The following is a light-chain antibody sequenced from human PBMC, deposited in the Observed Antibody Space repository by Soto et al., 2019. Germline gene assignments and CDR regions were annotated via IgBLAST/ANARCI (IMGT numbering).Light chain of an antibody. CDR3: AAWDDSLNGVL. CDR2: NNN. Sequence: QSVLTQPPSASGTPGQRVTISCSGSSSNIGSNPVHWYQQVPGTAPKLLIHNNNQRPLGVPARFSGSKSGTSASLAISGLQSEDEADYYCAAWDDSLNGVLFGGGTKLTVL. V-gene: IGLV1-44*01. J-gene: IGLJ2*01. CDR1: SSNIGSNP.